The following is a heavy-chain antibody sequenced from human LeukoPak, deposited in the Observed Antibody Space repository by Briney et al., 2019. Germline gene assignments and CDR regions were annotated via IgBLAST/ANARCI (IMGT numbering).Heavy chain of an antibody. D-gene: IGHD6-19*01. CDR1: GFTFSSYG. Sequence: GGSLRLSCAASGFTFSSYGMSWVRQAPGKGLEWVSAISGSGGSTYYAHSVKGRFIISRDNSKNSLYLQMNSLRAEDTAVYYCAGGYSSGWYTDYWGQGTLVTVSS. CDR2: ISGSGGST. CDR3: AGGYSSGWYTDY. V-gene: IGHV3-23*01. J-gene: IGHJ4*02.